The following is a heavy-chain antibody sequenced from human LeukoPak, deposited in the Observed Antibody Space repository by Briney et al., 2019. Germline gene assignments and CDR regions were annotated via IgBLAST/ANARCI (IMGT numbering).Heavy chain of an antibody. V-gene: IGHV3-23*01. J-gene: IGHJ4*02. D-gene: IGHD3-16*01. Sequence: GGSLRLSCAASGFTFSGYAMSWVRQAPGKGLEWVSAISGSGGSTYYADSVKGRFTISRDNSKNTLYLQMNSLRAEDTAVYYCARGIMITFGGVTDYWGQGTLVTVSS. CDR2: ISGSGGST. CDR1: GFTFSGYA. CDR3: ARGIMITFGGVTDY.